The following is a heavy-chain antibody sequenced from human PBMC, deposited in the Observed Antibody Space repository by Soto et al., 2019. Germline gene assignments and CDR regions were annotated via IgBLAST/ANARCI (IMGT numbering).Heavy chain of an antibody. CDR3: ARELPPDV. D-gene: IGHD2-15*01. CDR1: GFTFSSNG. V-gene: IGHV3-53*01. Sequence: GGCLRLSSAASGFTFSSNGMHWVRQAPGKGLEWVSIIWSAGLTYYADSVKGRFTISRDNSKNTVYLQMNSLRAEDSAVYYCARELPPDVWGQRTLVTVSS. CDR2: IWSAGLT. J-gene: IGHJ4*02.